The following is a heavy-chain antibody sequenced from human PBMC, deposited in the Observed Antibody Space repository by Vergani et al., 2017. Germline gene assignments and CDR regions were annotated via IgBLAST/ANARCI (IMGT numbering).Heavy chain of an antibody. CDR3: ARSVVVGASWIDY. Sequence: QVQLVESGGGVVQPGSSVKVSCKASGGTFSSYAISWVRQAPGQGLEWMGGIIPIFGTANYAQKFQGRVTITADKSTSTAYMELSSLRSEDTAVYYCARSVVVGASWIDYWGQGTLVTVSS. J-gene: IGHJ4*02. V-gene: IGHV1-69*06. D-gene: IGHD1-26*01. CDR1: GGTFSSYA. CDR2: IIPIFGTA.